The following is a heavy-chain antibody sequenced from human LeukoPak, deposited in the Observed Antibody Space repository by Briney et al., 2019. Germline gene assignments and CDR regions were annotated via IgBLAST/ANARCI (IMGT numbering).Heavy chain of an antibody. CDR1: GGSISSTSYY. Sequence: PSETLSLTCTVSGGSISSTSYYWGWIRQPPGKWLEWIGSIYYSGSNYYNPSLKSRVTISVDTSKNQFSLKLSSVTAADTAVYYCARHNPIPLYFDYWGQGTLVTVSS. D-gene: IGHD1-14*01. CDR3: ARHNPIPLYFDY. CDR2: IYYSGSN. J-gene: IGHJ4*02. V-gene: IGHV4-39*01.